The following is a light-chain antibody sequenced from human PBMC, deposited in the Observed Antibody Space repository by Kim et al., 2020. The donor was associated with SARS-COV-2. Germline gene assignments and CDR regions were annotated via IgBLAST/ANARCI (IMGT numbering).Light chain of an antibody. V-gene: IGLV2-23*02. CDR3: CSYAGSSTWV. CDR1: VNNV. J-gene: IGLJ3*02. CDR2: EVT. Sequence: SGFLGQSITISCTGTVNNVVSLYHHHPGKAPKLMVFEVTKRPSGVSNRLSGSNSGNTASLTISGLQAEDEADYYCCSYAGSSTWVFGGGTQLTVL.